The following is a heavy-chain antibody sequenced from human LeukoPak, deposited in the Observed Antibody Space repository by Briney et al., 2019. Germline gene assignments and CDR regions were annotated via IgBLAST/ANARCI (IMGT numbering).Heavy chain of an antibody. CDR2: MNPNSGNT. CDR3: ARGLVVLAATSWAFDI. Sequence: EASVKVSCKASGYTVTTYGISWVRQAIGQGLEWMGWMNPNSGNTGYAQKFQGRVTMTRNTSISTAYMELSSLRSEDTAVYYCARGLVVLAATSWAFDIWGHGTMVTVSS. J-gene: IGHJ3*02. CDR1: GYTVTTYG. D-gene: IGHD2-15*01. V-gene: IGHV1-8*02.